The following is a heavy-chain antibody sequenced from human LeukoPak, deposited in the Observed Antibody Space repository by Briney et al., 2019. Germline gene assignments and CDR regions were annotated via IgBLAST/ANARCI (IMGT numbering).Heavy chain of an antibody. CDR3: ARGAPPNYYDSSGLFDY. D-gene: IGHD3-22*01. CDR2: IYSGGST. V-gene: IGHV3-53*01. J-gene: IGHJ4*02. CDR1: GFTFSSYA. Sequence: GGSLRLSCAASGFTFSSYAMHWVRQAPGKGLEWVSVIYSGGSTYYADSVKGRFTISRDNSKNTLYLQMNSLRAEDTAVYYCARGAPPNYYDSSGLFDYWGQGTLVTVSS.